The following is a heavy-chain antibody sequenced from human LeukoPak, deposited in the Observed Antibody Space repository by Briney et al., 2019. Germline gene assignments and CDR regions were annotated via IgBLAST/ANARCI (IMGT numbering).Heavy chain of an antibody. V-gene: IGHV4-4*02. D-gene: IGHD2-2*02. J-gene: IGHJ6*03. CDR1: GGSISSSNW. CDR2: IYHSGST. Sequence: PSGTLSLTCAVSGGSISSSNWWSWVRQPPGKGLEWIGEIYHSGSTNYNPSLKSRVTMSVDTSKNQFSLKLSSVTAADTAVYYCARAGDCSSTSCYNNYYYYYMDVWGKGTTVTVSS. CDR3: ARAGDCSSTSCYNNYYYYYMDV.